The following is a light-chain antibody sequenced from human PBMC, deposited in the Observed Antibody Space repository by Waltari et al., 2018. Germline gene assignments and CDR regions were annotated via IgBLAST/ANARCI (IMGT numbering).Light chain of an antibody. J-gene: IGKJ4*01. CDR3: QQYGSSPLT. CDR1: QSVSSSY. Sequence: ESVLTQSPGTLALSPGERATLSCRASQSVSSSYLALYQQTPGQAPRLLIYGASSRATGIPDRFSGSGSGTDFTLTISRLEPEDFAVYYCQQYGSSPLTFGGGTKVEIK. CDR2: GAS. V-gene: IGKV3-20*01.